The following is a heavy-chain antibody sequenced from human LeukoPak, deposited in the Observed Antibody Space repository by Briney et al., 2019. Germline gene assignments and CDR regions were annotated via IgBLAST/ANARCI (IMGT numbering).Heavy chain of an antibody. Sequence: SETLSLTCTVSGGSISSSSYYWGWIRQPPGKGLEWIGSIYYSGSTYYNPSLKSRVTISVDRSKNQFSLKLSSVTAADTAVYYCARDQWELRWGRWFDPWGQGTLVTVSS. CDR3: ARDQWELRWGRWFDP. CDR2: IYYSGST. D-gene: IGHD1-26*01. J-gene: IGHJ5*02. V-gene: IGHV4-39*07. CDR1: GGSISSSSYY.